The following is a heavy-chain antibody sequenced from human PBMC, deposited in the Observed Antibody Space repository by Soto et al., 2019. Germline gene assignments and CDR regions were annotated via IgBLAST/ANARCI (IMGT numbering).Heavy chain of an antibody. CDR2: IKSKTDGGTT. CDR1: GFTFSNAW. Sequence: GGSLRLSCAASGFTFSNAWMSWVRQAPGKGLEWVGRIKSKTDGGTTDYAAPVKSRFTISRDDSKNTLYLQMNSLKTDDTPVYYFTTDLKDCSGGSYSLFDYWDPGTLVTVSS. J-gene: IGHJ4*02. V-gene: IGHV3-15*01. CDR3: TTDLKDCSGGSYSLFDY. D-gene: IGHD2-15*01.